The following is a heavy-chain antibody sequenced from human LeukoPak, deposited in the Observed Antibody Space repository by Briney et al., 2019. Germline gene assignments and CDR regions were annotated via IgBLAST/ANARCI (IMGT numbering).Heavy chain of an antibody. CDR3: AREKAYDSSGYYYYYGMDV. V-gene: IGHV4-59*01. Sequence: SETLSLTCTVSGGSISSYYWSWIRQPPGKGLEWIGYIYYSGSTNYNPSLESRVTISVDTSKNQFSLKLSSVTAADTAVYYCAREKAYDSSGYYYYYGMDVWGQGTTVTVSS. CDR2: IYYSGST. J-gene: IGHJ6*02. D-gene: IGHD3-22*01. CDR1: GGSISSYY.